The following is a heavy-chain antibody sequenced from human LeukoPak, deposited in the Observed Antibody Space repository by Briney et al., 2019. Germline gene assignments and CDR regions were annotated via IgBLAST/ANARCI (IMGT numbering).Heavy chain of an antibody. D-gene: IGHD3-22*01. J-gene: IGHJ3*02. Sequence: GGSLRLSCAASGFTFSRHWMHWVRQAPGKGLVWVSRINSDESSTSYADSVKGRFTISRDNAKNSLYLQMNSLRAEDTAVYYCARDPRGFRYYYDSSGYYSDAFDIWGQGTMVTVSS. V-gene: IGHV3-74*01. CDR3: ARDPRGFRYYYDSSGYYSDAFDI. CDR2: INSDESST. CDR1: GFTFSRHW.